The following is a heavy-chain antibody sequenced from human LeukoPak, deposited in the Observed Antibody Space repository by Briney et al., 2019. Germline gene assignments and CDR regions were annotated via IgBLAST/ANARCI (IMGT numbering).Heavy chain of an antibody. CDR2: IIPIFGTA. J-gene: IGHJ3*02. D-gene: IGHD1-1*01. CDR1: GGTFSSYA. CDR3: ARDNEALRAFDI. V-gene: IGHV1-69*01. Sequence: SVKVSCKASGGTFSSYAISWVRQAPGRGLEWMGGIIPIFGTANYAQKFQGRVTITADESTSTAYMELSSLRSEDTAVYYCARDNEALRAFDIWGQGTMVTVSS.